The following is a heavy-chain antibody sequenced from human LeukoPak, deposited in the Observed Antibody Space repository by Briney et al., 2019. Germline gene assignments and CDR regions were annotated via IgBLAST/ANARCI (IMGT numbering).Heavy chain of an antibody. CDR3: ARGIRVRCDY. Sequence: ASVKVSCKASGYMFTSYYVHWVRQAPGQGLEWMGIIDPSGGSTTYAQKFQGRVTMTRDTSTTTVFMELSSLRSEDTAVYYCARGIRVRCDYWGQGTPVTVSP. D-gene: IGHD3-16*01. V-gene: IGHV1-46*01. CDR1: GYMFTSYY. J-gene: IGHJ4*02. CDR2: IDPSGGST.